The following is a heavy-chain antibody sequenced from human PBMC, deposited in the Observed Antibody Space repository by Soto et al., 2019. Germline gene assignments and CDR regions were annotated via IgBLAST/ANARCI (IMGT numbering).Heavy chain of an antibody. J-gene: IGHJ4*02. Sequence: QVQLQQWGAGLLKPAETLSLTCGVYGGSFSGYYWSWIRQPPGKGLEWIGEINHSGFTNYNPSLKSRVTMSVDTSKDQFSLEMSSVTAADTAVYYCAIFPFDRSSWTNPRYFDYWGQGTLVTVSS. V-gene: IGHV4-34*01. CDR3: AIFPFDRSSWTNPRYFDY. CDR2: INHSGFT. D-gene: IGHD6-13*01. CDR1: GGSFSGYY.